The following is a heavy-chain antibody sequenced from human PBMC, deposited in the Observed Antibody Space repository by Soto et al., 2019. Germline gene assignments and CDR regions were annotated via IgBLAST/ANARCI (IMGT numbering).Heavy chain of an antibody. CDR2: IYYSGST. CDR1: GGSISSYY. Sequence: QVQLQESGPGLVKPSETLSLTCTVSGGSISSYYWSWIRQPPGKGLEWIGYIYYSGSTNYNPSLKSRVTISVDTSKNQFSLKLSSVTAADTAVYYCARDRFGTLVPAAIEPTRLYYYYYYGMDVWGQGTTVTVSS. J-gene: IGHJ6*02. D-gene: IGHD2-2*01. CDR3: ARDRFGTLVPAAIEPTRLYYYYYYGMDV. V-gene: IGHV4-59*01.